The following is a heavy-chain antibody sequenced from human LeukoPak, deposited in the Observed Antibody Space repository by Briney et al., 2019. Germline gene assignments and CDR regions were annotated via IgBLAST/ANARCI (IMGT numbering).Heavy chain of an antibody. CDR1: GFHFRDYY. V-gene: IGHV3-72*01. J-gene: IGHJ4*02. D-gene: IGHD1-26*01. CDR3: ARRGGSHPFLDY. CDR2: IKNRANIYTT. Sequence: GGSLRLSCAASGFHFRDYYMDWVRQAPGKGLEWIGRIKNRANIYTTQYAASLEGRFTISRDDSENSLYLQMNRLKTDDTAVYYCARRGGSHPFLDYWGQGTLVTVSS.